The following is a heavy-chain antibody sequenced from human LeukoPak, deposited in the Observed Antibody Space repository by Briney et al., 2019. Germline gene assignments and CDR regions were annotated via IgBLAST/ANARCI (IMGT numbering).Heavy chain of an antibody. CDR2: INPNSGDT. CDR1: GYTFIGYF. J-gene: IGHJ4*02. Sequence: ASVTVSFKASGYTFIGYFMHWVRQAPGQGLEWMGWINPNSGDTNYAQKFQGRGTMTRDTSISTAYMELSRLRSDDTAVYFCTRGKRLGGYSYYFDYWGQGTLVTVSS. CDR3: TRGKRLGGYSYYFDY. V-gene: IGHV1-2*02. D-gene: IGHD2-21*01.